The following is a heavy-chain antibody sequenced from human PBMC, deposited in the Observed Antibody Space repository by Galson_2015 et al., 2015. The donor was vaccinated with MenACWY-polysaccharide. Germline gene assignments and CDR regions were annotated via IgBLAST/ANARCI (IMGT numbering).Heavy chain of an antibody. D-gene: IGHD1-26*01. Sequence: SLRLSCAASGFSFSIYVMTWVRQAPGKGLEWVSAISSGSATTYYTDSVKGLFTISRENSKDTVHLQMDNLRAEDTAVYYCVKGGWADNWGQGTLVTVSS. J-gene: IGHJ4*02. CDR2: ISSGSATT. CDR3: VKGGWADN. V-gene: IGHV3-23*01. CDR1: GFSFSIYV.